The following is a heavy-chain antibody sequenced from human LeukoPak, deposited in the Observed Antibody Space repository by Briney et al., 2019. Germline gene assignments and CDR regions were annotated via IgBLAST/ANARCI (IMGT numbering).Heavy chain of an antibody. CDR1: GFTFSSFG. Sequence: GGSLRLSCAASGFTFSSFGMSWVRQAPGKGLEWVSGISRGGGSTYYADSVKGRFTISRDNSKNTLYLQMNSLRAEDTAVYYCAKDRLSGSYYDGAFDIWGQGTMVTVSS. D-gene: IGHD1-26*01. CDR2: ISRGGGST. CDR3: AKDRLSGSYYDGAFDI. V-gene: IGHV3-23*01. J-gene: IGHJ3*02.